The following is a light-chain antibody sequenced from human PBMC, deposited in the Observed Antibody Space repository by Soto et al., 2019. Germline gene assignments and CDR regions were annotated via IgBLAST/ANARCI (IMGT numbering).Light chain of an antibody. V-gene: IGKV1-9*01. J-gene: IGKJ5*01. CDR1: QGISSY. CDR2: AAS. CDR3: QQLNSYSS. Sequence: DIQMTQSPSSLSASVGDIGTITCRASQGISSYLAWYQQKPGKAPKLLIYAASTLQSGVPSRFSGSGSGTDFTLTISSLQPEDFATYYCQQLNSYSSFGQGTRLEIK.